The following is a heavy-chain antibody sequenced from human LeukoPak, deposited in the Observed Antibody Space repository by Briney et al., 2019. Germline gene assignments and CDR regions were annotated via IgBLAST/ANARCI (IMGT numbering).Heavy chain of an antibody. Sequence: PGGSLRLSCAASGFTFSSYEMNWVRQAPGKGLEWVSYISSSGTAIYYADSVKGRFTISRDNSKNTLYLQMNSLRAEDAAVYYCAKDHITMILGSSDYWGQGTLVTVSS. CDR2: ISSSGTAI. CDR3: AKDHITMILGSSDY. J-gene: IGHJ4*02. D-gene: IGHD3-22*01. CDR1: GFTFSSYE. V-gene: IGHV3-48*03.